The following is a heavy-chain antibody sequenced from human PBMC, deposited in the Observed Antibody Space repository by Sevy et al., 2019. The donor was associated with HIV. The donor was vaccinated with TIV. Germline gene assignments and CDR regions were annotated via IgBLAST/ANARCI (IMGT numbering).Heavy chain of an antibody. J-gene: IGHJ4*02. CDR2: INPSSGGT. CDR3: ARELDDFLSGYQF. Sequence: ASVKVSGKASGYSFTGYFIHWVRQAPGQGLEWMGWINPSSGGTMSAQKFHDKVTMTRDTSINTAYLELSRLRSDDTAVYYCARELDDFLSGYQFWGQGTLVTVSS. D-gene: IGHD3-3*01. V-gene: IGHV1-2*02. CDR1: GYSFTGYF.